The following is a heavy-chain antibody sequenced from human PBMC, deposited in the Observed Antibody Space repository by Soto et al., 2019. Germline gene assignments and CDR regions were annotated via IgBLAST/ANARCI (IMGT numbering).Heavy chain of an antibody. Sequence: QVQLQQWGAGLLKPSETLSLTCAVYGGSFSGYYWSWIRQPPGKGLEWIGEINHSGSTNYNPSLKSRVTISVDTSKNQFSLKLSSVTAADTAVYYCARGREVRDNNWFAPWGQGTLVTVS. CDR3: ARGREVRDNNWFAP. CDR1: GGSFSGYY. V-gene: IGHV4-34*01. CDR2: INHSGST. J-gene: IGHJ5*02. D-gene: IGHD3-10*01.